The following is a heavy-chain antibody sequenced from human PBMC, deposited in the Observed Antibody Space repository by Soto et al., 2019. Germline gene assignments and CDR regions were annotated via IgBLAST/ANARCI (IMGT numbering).Heavy chain of an antibody. Sequence: SQTLSLTCAISGDSVSSNSAAWNWIRQSPSRGLEWLGRTYYRSKWYNDYAVSVKSRITINPDTSKNQFSLQLNSVTPEDMAVYYCARAMVAATPSYYYYYGMDVWGQGTTVTVSS. V-gene: IGHV6-1*01. D-gene: IGHD2-15*01. CDR2: TYYRSKWYN. CDR1: GDSVSSNSAA. CDR3: ARAMVAATPSYYYYYGMDV. J-gene: IGHJ6*02.